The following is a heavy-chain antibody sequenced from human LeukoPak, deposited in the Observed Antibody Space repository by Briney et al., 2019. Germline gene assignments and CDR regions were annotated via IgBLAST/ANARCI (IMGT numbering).Heavy chain of an antibody. Sequence: SETLSLTCAVYGGSFSGYYWSWIRQPPGKGLERIGEINHSGSTNYNPSLKSRVTISVDTSKNQFSLKLSSVTAADTAVYYCARGVPAIVVVTARNWFDPWGQGTLVTVSS. J-gene: IGHJ5*02. V-gene: IGHV4-34*01. CDR2: INHSGST. D-gene: IGHD2-21*02. CDR1: GGSFSGYY. CDR3: ARGVPAIVVVTARNWFDP.